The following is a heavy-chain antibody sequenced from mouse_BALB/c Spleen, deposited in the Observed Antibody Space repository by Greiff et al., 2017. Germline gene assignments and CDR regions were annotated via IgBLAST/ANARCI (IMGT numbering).Heavy chain of an antibody. CDR1: GYTFTDYY. J-gene: IGHJ4*01. V-gene: IGHV1-84*02. CDR3: ARSRQLQEYAMDY. Sequence: LVESGPELVKPGASVKISCKASGYTFTDYYINWVKQKPGQGLEWIGWIYPGSGNTKYNEKFKGKATLTVDTSSSTAYMQLSSLTSEDTAVYFCARSRQLQEYAMDYWGQGTSVTVSS. D-gene: IGHD6-1*01. CDR2: IYPGSGNT.